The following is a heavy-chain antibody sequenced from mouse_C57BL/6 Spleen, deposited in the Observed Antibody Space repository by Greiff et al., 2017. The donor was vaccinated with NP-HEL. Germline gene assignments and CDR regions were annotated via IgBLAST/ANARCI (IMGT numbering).Heavy chain of an antibody. CDR2: INPSNGGT. D-gene: IGHD2-3*01. Sequence: QVQLQQPGTELVKPGASVKLSCKASGYTFTGYWMHWVKQRPGQGLEWIGNINPSNGGTNYNEKFKSKATLTVDKSSSTAYMQLSSLTSEDSAVYYCARESPRWLLYWFAYWGQGTLVTVSA. CDR3: ARESPRWLLYWFAY. CDR1: GYTFTGYW. J-gene: IGHJ3*01. V-gene: IGHV1-53*01.